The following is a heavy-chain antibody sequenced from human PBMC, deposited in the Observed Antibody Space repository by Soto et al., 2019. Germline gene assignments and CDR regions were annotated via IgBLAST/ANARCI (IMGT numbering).Heavy chain of an antibody. D-gene: IGHD3-10*01. CDR2: ISNSGSS. CDR3: ASRVPRRSSLGVFDY. CDR1: AVSISNDGYF. Sequence: QVQLQESGPGLVEPSQTLSLTCTVSAVSISNDGYFWTWIRQRPGKGPEWIGYISNSGSSFSNPALRSRLSFSIDTSKNQFSLKLTSMTAADTAIYCCASRVPRRSSLGVFDYWGHGTLVTVSS. V-gene: IGHV4-31*03. J-gene: IGHJ4*01.